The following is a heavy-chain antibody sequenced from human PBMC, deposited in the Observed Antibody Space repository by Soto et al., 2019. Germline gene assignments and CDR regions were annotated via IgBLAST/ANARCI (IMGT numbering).Heavy chain of an antibody. D-gene: IGHD3-16*01. Sequence: ASVKVSCKASGYTFTRYYMHWVRQAPGQGLEWMGIINPSGGSTSYAQKFQGRVTMTRDTSTSKVYMELSSLRSEDTAVYYCARSFEALGMDVWGQGTTVTVSS. J-gene: IGHJ6*02. V-gene: IGHV1-46*01. CDR1: GYTFTRYY. CDR2: INPSGGST. CDR3: ARSFEALGMDV.